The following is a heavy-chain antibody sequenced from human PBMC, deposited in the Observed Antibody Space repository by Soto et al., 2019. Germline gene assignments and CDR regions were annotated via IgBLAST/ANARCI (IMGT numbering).Heavy chain of an antibody. CDR1: GFTFDDYA. Sequence: EMQLVESGGDLVQPGRSLRLSCVASGFTFDDYAMHWVRQAPGKGLEWVSGVNWNSANVYYADSVKGRFTISRDKAKKSLFVQMNSLRAEDTALYYCAIGRSGLYNRPVTYWGQGTLVTVSS. CDR3: AIGRSGLYNRPVTY. V-gene: IGHV3-9*01. D-gene: IGHD3-10*01. J-gene: IGHJ4*02. CDR2: VNWNSANV.